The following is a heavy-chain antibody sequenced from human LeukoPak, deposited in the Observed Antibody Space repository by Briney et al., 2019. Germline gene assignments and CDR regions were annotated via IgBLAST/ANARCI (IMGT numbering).Heavy chain of an antibody. CDR3: AKTIYSDFWRGYYSYFDY. J-gene: IGHJ4*02. Sequence: GGSLRLSCEASGFTFNSYAMNWVRQAPGKGLEWLSMISGSGDNTYYADSVKGRFTISRDNSKNTLYLQMSSLGAGDTAIYYCAKTIYSDFWRGYYSYFDYWGRGTLVTVSS. D-gene: IGHD3-3*01. CDR1: GFTFNSYA. V-gene: IGHV3-23*01. CDR2: ISGSGDNT.